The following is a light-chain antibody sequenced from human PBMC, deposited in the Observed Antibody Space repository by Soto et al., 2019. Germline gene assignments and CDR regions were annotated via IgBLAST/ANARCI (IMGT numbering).Light chain of an antibody. CDR3: QQYKDLYT. CDR2: GAS. V-gene: IGKV3-15*01. CDR1: QSVRTN. J-gene: IGKJ2*01. Sequence: EIVMTQSPATLSVSPGEKATLSCRASQSVRTNLAWYQQKPGQTPRLLMYGASTRATGVPARFSGSGSGTEFTLTISSLQSEDFAVYYSQQYKDLYTFGQGTKLEIK.